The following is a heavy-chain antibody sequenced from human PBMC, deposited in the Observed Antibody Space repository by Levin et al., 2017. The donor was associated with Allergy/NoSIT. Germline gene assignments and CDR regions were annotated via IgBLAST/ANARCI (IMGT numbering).Heavy chain of an antibody. CDR2: INPNSGDT. V-gene: IGHV1-2*02. CDR1: GYTFTGYY. J-gene: IGHJ6*02. Sequence: ASVKVSCKASGYTFTGYYMHWVRQAPGQGLEWMGWINPNSGDTNYAQKFQGRVTMTRDTSITTAYMELSRLTSDDTAVYYCAREGRWRQLRTTDYALDVWGQGTTVTVSS. D-gene: IGHD5-18*01. CDR3: AREGRWRQLRTTDYALDV.